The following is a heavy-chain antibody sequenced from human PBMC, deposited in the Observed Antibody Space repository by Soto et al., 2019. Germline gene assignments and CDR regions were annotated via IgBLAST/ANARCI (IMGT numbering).Heavy chain of an antibody. CDR3: ARVDKGYYDSSGYYYFDY. CDR2: IYYSGST. D-gene: IGHD3-22*01. J-gene: IGHJ4*02. CDR1: GGSISSYY. V-gene: IGHV4-59*12. Sequence: PSETLSLTCTVSGGSISSYYWSWIRQPPGKGLEWIGYIYYSGSTNYNPSLKSRVTISVDTSKNQFSLKLSSVTAADTAVYYCARVDKGYYDSSGYYYFDYWGQGTLVTVSS.